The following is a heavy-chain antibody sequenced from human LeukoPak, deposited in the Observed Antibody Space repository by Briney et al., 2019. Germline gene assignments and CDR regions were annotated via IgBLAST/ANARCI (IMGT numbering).Heavy chain of an antibody. Sequence: QSGGSLRLSCTTSGFTFNNFAMHWVRQAPGKGLQWVTVISSNGRLRYYGDSVRGRFTISRDNSKNTLYLQMNSLRAEDTAVYYCSGSSSPRNFDYWGQGTLVTVSS. V-gene: IGHV3-30*04. D-gene: IGHD6-6*01. J-gene: IGHJ4*02. CDR2: ISSNGRLR. CDR3: SGSSSPRNFDY. CDR1: GFTFNNFA.